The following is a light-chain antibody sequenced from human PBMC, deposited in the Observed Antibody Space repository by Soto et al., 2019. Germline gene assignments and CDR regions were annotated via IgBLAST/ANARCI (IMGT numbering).Light chain of an antibody. CDR3: QAWDSSTVV. CDR1: KLGDKY. V-gene: IGLV3-1*01. CDR2: QDN. J-gene: IGLJ2*01. Sequence: SYELTQPPSVSVSPGQTATITCSGDKLGDKYACWYQQKPGQSPVLVIYQDNQRPSGFHARFSGSNSGNTATLTISGTQAVDEADYYCQAWDSSTVVFGGGTKLTVL.